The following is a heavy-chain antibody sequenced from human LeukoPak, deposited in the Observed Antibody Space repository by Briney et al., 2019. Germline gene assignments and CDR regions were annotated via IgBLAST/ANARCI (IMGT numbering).Heavy chain of an antibody. V-gene: IGHV1-2*02. D-gene: IGHD2-2*01. CDR2: INPKSGGT. Sequence: ASVKVSCKASGYTFTGYYMHWVRQAPGQGLEWMGWINPKSGGTNYAQKFQGRVTMTRDTSISTAYMELSRLRPDDTAVYYCARAQHIVVVPAASSCWGQGTLVTVSS. J-gene: IGHJ4*02. CDR1: GYTFTGYY. CDR3: ARAQHIVVVPAASSC.